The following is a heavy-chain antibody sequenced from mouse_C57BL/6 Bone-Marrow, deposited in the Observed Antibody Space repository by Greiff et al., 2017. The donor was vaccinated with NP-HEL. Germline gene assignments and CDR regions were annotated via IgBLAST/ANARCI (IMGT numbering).Heavy chain of an antibody. CDR2: IYPRSGNN. Sequence: QVQLQQSGAELARPGASVKLSCKASGYTFTSYGISWVKQRTGQGLEWIGEIYPRSGNNYYNEKFKGKATLTADKSSSTAYMELRSLTSEDSAVYFCARVGTGTRFAYWGQGTLVTVSA. CDR3: ARVGTGTRFAY. J-gene: IGHJ3*01. V-gene: IGHV1-81*01. CDR1: GYTFTSYG. D-gene: IGHD4-1*01.